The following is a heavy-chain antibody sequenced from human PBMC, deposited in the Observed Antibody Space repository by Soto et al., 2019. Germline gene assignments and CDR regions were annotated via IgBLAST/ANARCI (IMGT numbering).Heavy chain of an antibody. CDR2: IYYSGSS. CDR3: ARHRHNNLFDP. D-gene: IGHD3-16*02. Sequence: VQLQESGPGLVKPSQTLSLTCAVSAASMSSGGYYSTWIRQSPGKGLEWIGYIYYSGSSYYNLSLERRVAISLDTFRSQFPLTLNSVTAAATAIYYCARHRHNNLFDPWGQGTLVTVSS. CDR1: AASMSSGGYY. V-gene: IGHV4-31*11. J-gene: IGHJ5*02.